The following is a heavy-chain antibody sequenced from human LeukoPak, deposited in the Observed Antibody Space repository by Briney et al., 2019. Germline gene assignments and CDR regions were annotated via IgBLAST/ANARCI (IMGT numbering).Heavy chain of an antibody. CDR3: ARLKATVSIHAYFDS. CDR2: IDHSGST. D-gene: IGHD4-17*01. Sequence: KPSETLSLTCTVFGGSFSSYYWTWIRQPPGKGLEWIGYIDHSGSTNYNPSLKSRVSISSDTSKNQFSLELSSVTAADTAVYYCARLKATVSIHAYFDSWGQGTLVTVSS. CDR1: GGSFSSYY. V-gene: IGHV4-59*01. J-gene: IGHJ4*02.